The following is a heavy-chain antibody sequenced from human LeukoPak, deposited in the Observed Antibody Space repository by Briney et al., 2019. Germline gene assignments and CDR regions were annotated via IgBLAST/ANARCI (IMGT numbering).Heavy chain of an antibody. Sequence: AASVKVSCKASGYTFASYGISWVRQAPGKGLEWMGWISAYNGNTNYAHKLQGRVTMNTDTSTSTAYMELSSLRSDDTAVYYCARAGYCSGGSCLVEAFDIWGQGTMVTVSS. V-gene: IGHV1-18*01. CDR2: ISAYNGNT. D-gene: IGHD2-15*01. J-gene: IGHJ3*02. CDR1: GYTFASYG. CDR3: ARAGYCSGGSCLVEAFDI.